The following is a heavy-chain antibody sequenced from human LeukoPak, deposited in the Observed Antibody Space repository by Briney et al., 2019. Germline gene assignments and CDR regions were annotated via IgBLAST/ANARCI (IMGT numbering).Heavy chain of an antibody. Sequence: PGGSLRLSCAASGFTFSNARMNWVRQAPGKGLEWVGRIKTKTDDGATDYSAPVKARFTISRDDSKTTLYLQMNGLKTEDTAIYYCTTYVGATAYWSQGTLVTVSS. CDR3: TTYVGATAY. V-gene: IGHV3-15*01. CDR1: GFTFSNAR. D-gene: IGHD1-26*01. CDR2: IKTKTDDGAT. J-gene: IGHJ4*02.